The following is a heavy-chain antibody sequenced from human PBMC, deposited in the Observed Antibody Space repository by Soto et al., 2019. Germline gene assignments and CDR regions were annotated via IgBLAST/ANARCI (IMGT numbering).Heavy chain of an antibody. Sequence: GGSLRLSCLASGFTFSNYEMHWVRQAPGKGLEWVLQISFDGENKYFADSVKGRFTISTDTSKNTVYLQMNSLRPEDTAVYYCAKGTLSVSGGMVPSHFFDYWGQGALVTSPQ. D-gene: IGHD2-15*01. CDR1: GFTFSNYE. V-gene: IGHV3-30*18. CDR2: ISFDGENK. J-gene: IGHJ4*02. CDR3: AKGTLSVSGGMVPSHFFDY.